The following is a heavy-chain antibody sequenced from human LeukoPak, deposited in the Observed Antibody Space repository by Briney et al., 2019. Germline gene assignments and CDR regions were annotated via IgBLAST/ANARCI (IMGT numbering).Heavy chain of an antibody. Sequence: ASVTVSCKVSGYTLTELSMHWVRQAPGKGLEWMGGFDPEDGETIYAQKFQGRVTMTEDTSTDTAYMEVSSLRSEDTAVYYCATASFLWFGESPGGWFDPWGQGTLVTVSS. J-gene: IGHJ5*02. CDR1: GYTLTELS. CDR3: ATASFLWFGESPGGWFDP. D-gene: IGHD3-10*01. V-gene: IGHV1-24*01. CDR2: FDPEDGET.